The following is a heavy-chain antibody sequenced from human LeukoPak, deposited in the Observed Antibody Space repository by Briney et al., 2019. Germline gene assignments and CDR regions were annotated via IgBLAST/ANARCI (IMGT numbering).Heavy chain of an antibody. CDR2: ISYSGST. Sequence: PSETLSLTCTVSGGSISGYYWSWIRQPPGKGLEWIGYISYSGSTNYNPSLKSRVTISVDTSKNQFSLKLSSVTAADTAVYYCARLAMLRGVPYFDCWGQGALVTVSS. J-gene: IGHJ4*02. CDR1: GGSISGYY. D-gene: IGHD3-10*01. CDR3: ARLAMLRGVPYFDC. V-gene: IGHV4-59*01.